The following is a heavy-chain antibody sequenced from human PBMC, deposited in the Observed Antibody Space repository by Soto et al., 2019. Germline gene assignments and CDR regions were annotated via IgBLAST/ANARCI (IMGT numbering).Heavy chain of an antibody. Sequence: GASVKVSCKASGYTFTGYAMHWVRQAPGQRLEWMGWINAGNGNTKYXQKXXXXXXXXXXXSXSTAYMELSSLRSEDTAVYYCARAVAVAADFDYWGQGTLVTVSS. D-gene: IGHD6-19*01. J-gene: IGHJ4*02. V-gene: IGHV1-3*01. CDR2: INAGNGNT. CDR1: GYTFTGYA. CDR3: ARAVAVAADFDY.